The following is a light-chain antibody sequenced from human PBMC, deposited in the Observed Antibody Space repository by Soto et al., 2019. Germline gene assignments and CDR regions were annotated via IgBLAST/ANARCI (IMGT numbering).Light chain of an antibody. Sequence: DIQLTQSPSFLSESVGDRVTITCRASQGISSYLAWYQQKPGKAPKVLIYAASTLHSGVPSRFSGSGSGTEFTLTISSLQPEDFATYYCQQLNDYPLTFGGGTKVEI. CDR3: QQLNDYPLT. CDR2: AAS. J-gene: IGKJ4*01. CDR1: QGISSY. V-gene: IGKV1-9*01.